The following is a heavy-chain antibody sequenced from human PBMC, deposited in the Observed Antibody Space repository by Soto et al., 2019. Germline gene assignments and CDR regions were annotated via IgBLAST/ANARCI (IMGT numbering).Heavy chain of an antibody. J-gene: IGHJ4*02. D-gene: IGHD3-3*01. V-gene: IGHV4-59*08. CDR2: IYYSGST. CDR1: GGSISSYY. Sequence: SETLSLTCTVSGGSISSYYWSWIRQPPGKGLEWIGYIYYSGSTNYNPSLKSRVTISVDTSKNQFSLKLSSVTAADTAVYYCARQVWSGAFDYWGQGTLVTVSS. CDR3: ARQVWSGAFDY.